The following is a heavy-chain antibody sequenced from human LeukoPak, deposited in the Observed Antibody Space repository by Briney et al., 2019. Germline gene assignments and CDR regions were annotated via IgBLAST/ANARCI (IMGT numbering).Heavy chain of an antibody. D-gene: IGHD5-18*01. CDR3: ARGYSYDFNY. CDR1: GYTFTGYY. Sequence: ASVKVSCKASGYTFTGYYLHWVRQAPGQGLEWVGRINPNSGDTNYAQNFQGRVTTTRDTSISTAYIDLSRLRSDDTAVYYCARGYSYDFNYWGQGTLVTVSS. J-gene: IGHJ4*02. V-gene: IGHV1-2*06. CDR2: INPNSGDT.